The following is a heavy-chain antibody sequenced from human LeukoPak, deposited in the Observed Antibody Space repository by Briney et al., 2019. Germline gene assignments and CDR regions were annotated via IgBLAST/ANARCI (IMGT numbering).Heavy chain of an antibody. CDR3: ARETMVAASIDY. CDR1: GGSISSYY. D-gene: IGHD4/OR15-4a*01. CDR2: IYTSGST. V-gene: IGHV4-4*07. Sequence: SETLSPTCTVSGGSISSYYWSWIRQPAGKGLEWIGRIYTSGSTNYNPSLKSRVTMSVDTSKNQFSLKLSSVTAADTAVYYCARETMVAASIDYWGQGTLVTVSS. J-gene: IGHJ4*02.